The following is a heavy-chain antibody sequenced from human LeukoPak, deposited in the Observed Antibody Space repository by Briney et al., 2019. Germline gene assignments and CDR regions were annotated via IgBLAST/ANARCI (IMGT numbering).Heavy chain of an antibody. CDR3: ARQGRGNWPDYFDN. V-gene: IGHV5-51*01. J-gene: IGHJ4*02. Sequence: GESLKISCKASGYSFSSYWIAWVRQMPGKGLEWMGIIYPGDSDTRYSPSFQGQVTISADVSINTAYLQWRSLKASDTAIYYCARQGRGNWPDYFDNWGQGTLVTVSS. CDR2: IYPGDSDT. D-gene: IGHD1-20*01. CDR1: GYSFSSYW.